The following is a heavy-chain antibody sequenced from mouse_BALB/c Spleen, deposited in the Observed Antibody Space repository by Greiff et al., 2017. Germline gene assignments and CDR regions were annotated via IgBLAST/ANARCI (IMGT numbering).Heavy chain of an antibody. CDR1: GFAFSSYD. Sequence: EVMLVESGGGLVKPGGSLKLSCVASGFAFSSYDMSWVRQTPEKRLEWVAYISSGGGSTYYPDTVKGRFTISRDNAKNTLYLQMSSLKSEDTAMYYCARHSHYGSRGYFDYWGQGTTLTVSS. D-gene: IGHD1-1*01. CDR3: ARHSHYGSRGYFDY. V-gene: IGHV5-12-1*01. CDR2: ISSGGGST. J-gene: IGHJ2*01.